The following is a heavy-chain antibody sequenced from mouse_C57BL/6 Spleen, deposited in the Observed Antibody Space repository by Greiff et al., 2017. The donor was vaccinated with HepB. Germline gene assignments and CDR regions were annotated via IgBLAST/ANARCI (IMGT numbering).Heavy chain of an antibody. D-gene: IGHD2-1*01. J-gene: IGHJ3*01. CDR2: IYPRSGNT. V-gene: IGHV1-81*01. CDR3: ASVYYGNRGFAY. CDR1: GYTFTSYG. Sequence: VQLQQSGAELARPGASVKLSCKASGYTFTSYGISWVKQRTGQGLEWIGEIYPRSGNTYYNEKFKGKATLTAAKSSSTAYMELRSLTSADSAVYFCASVYYGNRGFAYWGQGTLVTVSA.